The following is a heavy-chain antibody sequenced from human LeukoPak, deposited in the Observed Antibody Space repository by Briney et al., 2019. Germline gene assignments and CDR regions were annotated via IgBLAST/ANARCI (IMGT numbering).Heavy chain of an antibody. D-gene: IGHD1-26*01. CDR3: ARGSLGASNAFDI. CDR2: IGTAGDP. CDR1: GFSFSSYD. J-gene: IGHJ3*02. Sequence: GGSLRLSCAASGFSFSSYDMHWVRQTTGEGLEWVSAIGTAGDPYYAGSVKGRFTISRENAQNSLYLQMNSLRAGDTAVYYCARGSLGASNAFDIWGQGTMVTVSS. V-gene: IGHV3-13*05.